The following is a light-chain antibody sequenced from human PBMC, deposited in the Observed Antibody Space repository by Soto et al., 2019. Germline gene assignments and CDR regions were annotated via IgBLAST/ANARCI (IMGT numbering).Light chain of an antibody. J-gene: IGKJ4*01. CDR1: QSVLYSSNNKNY. CDR2: WAS. Sequence: DIVMTQSPDSLAVSLGERATINCKSSQSVLYSSNNKNYLAWYQQKPGQPPKLLIYWASTRESGVPDRFSGSGSEPDFTLTISSLQAEDVAVYYCQQYYSTPRLTFGGGTKVEIK. V-gene: IGKV4-1*01. CDR3: QQYYSTPRLT.